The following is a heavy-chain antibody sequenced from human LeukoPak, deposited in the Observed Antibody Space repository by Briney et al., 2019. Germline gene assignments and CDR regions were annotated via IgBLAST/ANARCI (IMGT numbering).Heavy chain of an antibody. V-gene: IGHV4-59*01. J-gene: IGHJ5*02. CDR3: ASEVAGRRFDP. CDR1: GVSISRYH. Sequence: PPETLCLTCTVSGVSISRYHWSWIRQPPGKGLEWVGYIYYSGSTNYNPSIKSRVTISVDTSKNQFSLKVNSVTATDTAVYNSASEVAGRRFDPWGQGTLVTVSS. CDR2: IYYSGST. D-gene: IGHD6-19*01.